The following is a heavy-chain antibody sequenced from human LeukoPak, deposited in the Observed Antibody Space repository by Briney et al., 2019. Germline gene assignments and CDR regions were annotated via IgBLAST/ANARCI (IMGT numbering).Heavy chain of an antibody. J-gene: IGHJ6*04. Sequence: PSETLSLTCTVSGDSISNYYWSWIRQSAGKALEWIGRINTSGNTNYNPSLKSRVTMSLDTSKNQFSLNLSSVTVADTAVYYCARDRLGFRVDVWGKGTTVTVSS. CDR1: GDSISNYY. V-gene: IGHV4-4*07. CDR3: ARDRLGFRVDV. D-gene: IGHD5-12*01. CDR2: INTSGNT.